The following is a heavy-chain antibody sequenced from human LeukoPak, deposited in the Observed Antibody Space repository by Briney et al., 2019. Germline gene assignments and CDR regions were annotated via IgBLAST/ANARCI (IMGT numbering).Heavy chain of an antibody. Sequence: ASVKVSCKASGYTFTSYGISWVRQAPGQGLEWMGWISAYNGNTNYAQKLQGRVTMTTDTCTSTAYMELRSLRSDDTAVYYCARDREEGHCSGGSCPTGAGFDPWGQGTLVTVSS. CDR2: ISAYNGNT. CDR3: ARDREEGHCSGGSCPTGAGFDP. V-gene: IGHV1-18*01. J-gene: IGHJ5*02. CDR1: GYTFTSYG. D-gene: IGHD2-15*01.